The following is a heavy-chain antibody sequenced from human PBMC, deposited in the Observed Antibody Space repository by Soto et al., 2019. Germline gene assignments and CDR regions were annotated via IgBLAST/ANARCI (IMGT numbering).Heavy chain of an antibody. CDR3: ASDGVAAAGTAYFDY. J-gene: IGHJ4*02. D-gene: IGHD6-13*01. V-gene: IGHV1-69*01. Sequence: QVQLVQSGAEVKKPGSSVKVSCKASGGTFSSYAISWVRQAPGQGREWMGGSIPIFGTANYAQKFQGRVTITSDEAPSTPYMELSSLRSEDTAVYYCASDGVAAAGTAYFDYWGQGTLVTVSS. CDR2: SIPIFGTA. CDR1: GGTFSSYA.